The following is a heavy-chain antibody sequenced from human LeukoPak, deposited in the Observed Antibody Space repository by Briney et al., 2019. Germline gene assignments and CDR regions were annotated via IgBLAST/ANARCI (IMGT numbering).Heavy chain of an antibody. J-gene: IGHJ1*01. Sequence: PSETLSLTCTVSGGSISSYYWSWIRQPPGKGLEWIGYIYYRSTNYNPSLKSRVTISIDTSKNQLSLKLSSVTAADTAVYYCASWYSSSWTGYFQHWGQGTLVTVSS. CDR3: ASWYSSSWTGYFQH. CDR1: GGSISSYY. V-gene: IGHV4-59*08. D-gene: IGHD6-13*01. CDR2: IYYRST.